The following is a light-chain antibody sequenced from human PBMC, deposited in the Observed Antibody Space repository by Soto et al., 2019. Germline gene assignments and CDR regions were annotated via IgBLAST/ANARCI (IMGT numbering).Light chain of an antibody. CDR2: EVS. CDR1: SSDVGGYNY. V-gene: IGLV2-14*01. Sequence: QSALTQPASVSGSPGQSITISCTGTSSDVGGYNYVSWYQQHQGKAPKLMIYEVSNRPSGVSNRFSGSKSGNKASLTISLLQAEDEADYYCSSYTSSSTLVFGTGTKLTVL. J-gene: IGLJ1*01. CDR3: SSYTSSSTLV.